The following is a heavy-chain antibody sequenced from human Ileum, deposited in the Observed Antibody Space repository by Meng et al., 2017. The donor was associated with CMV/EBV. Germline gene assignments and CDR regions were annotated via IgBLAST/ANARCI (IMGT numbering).Heavy chain of an antibody. CDR2: IKQDGSAT. V-gene: IGHV3-7*01. CDR1: GFTYSNFW. J-gene: IGHJ5*02. D-gene: IGHD2-15*01. CDR3: VREDIVVFDH. Sequence: GGSLRLSCAVSGFTYSNFWMSWVRQSPGMGLEWVANIKQDGSATYYADSVKGRFTISRDNAKNSLYLQMDNLRADDTAVYYCVREDIVVFDHWGQGTLVTVSS.